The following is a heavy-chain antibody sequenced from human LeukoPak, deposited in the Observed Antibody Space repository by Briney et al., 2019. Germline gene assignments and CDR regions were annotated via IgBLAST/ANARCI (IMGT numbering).Heavy chain of an antibody. D-gene: IGHD6-13*01. V-gene: IGHV3-11*01. CDR3: AKDIVAAGLFFDY. CDR1: GFTFSDYY. J-gene: IGHJ4*02. Sequence: GGSLRLSCAASGFTFSDYYMGWIRQAPGKGLEWVSYISPSGSTTYYADSVKGRFTISRDNAKNSLYLQMNSLRAEDTAVYYCAKDIVAAGLFFDYWGQGTLVTVSS. CDR2: ISPSGSTT.